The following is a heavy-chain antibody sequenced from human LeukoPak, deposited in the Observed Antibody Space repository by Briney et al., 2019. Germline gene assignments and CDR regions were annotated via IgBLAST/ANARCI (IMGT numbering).Heavy chain of an antibody. J-gene: IGHJ4*02. CDR2: IYYSGST. CDR3: ARVKGGYDFWSGYPYYFDY. D-gene: IGHD3-3*01. V-gene: IGHV4-59*01. Sequence: SETLSLTCTVSGGSISSYYWSWIRQPPGKGLEWIGYIYYSGSTNYNPSLKSRVTISVDTSKNQFSLKLSSVTAADTAVYYCARVKGGYDFWSGYPYYFDYWGQGTLVTVSS. CDR1: GGSISSYY.